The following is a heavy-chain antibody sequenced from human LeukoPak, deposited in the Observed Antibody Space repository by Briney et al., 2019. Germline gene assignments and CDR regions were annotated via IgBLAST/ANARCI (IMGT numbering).Heavy chain of an antibody. V-gene: IGHV3-48*04. Sequence: PGGSLRLSCAASGFTFSNFGVNWVRQAPGKGLEWVSYISSRSSTIYYADSVKGRCTISRDNAKNSLYLQMNSLRAEDTAEYYCARDEGNTGYYYWGQGTLVTVSS. D-gene: IGHD3-9*01. CDR1: GFTFSNFG. J-gene: IGHJ4*02. CDR3: ARDEGNTGYYY. CDR2: ISSRSSTI.